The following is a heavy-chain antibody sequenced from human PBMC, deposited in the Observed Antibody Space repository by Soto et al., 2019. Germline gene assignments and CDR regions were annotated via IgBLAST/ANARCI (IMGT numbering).Heavy chain of an antibody. Sequence: QLHLVQSGAVVKKPGASVTVSCSASGYPVTAYYMHWVRQAPGRGLEWMGGINPATGAAKYTQTFQGRGTMTRDTAKSTVFKELGGLTSEDTAGFYWARGGGVGVAGSAAFDMWGQGTLVTVSS. CDR3: ARGGGVGVAGSAAFDM. V-gene: IGHV1-2*02. CDR2: INPATGAA. D-gene: IGHD3-3*01. CDR1: GYPVTAYY. J-gene: IGHJ3*02.